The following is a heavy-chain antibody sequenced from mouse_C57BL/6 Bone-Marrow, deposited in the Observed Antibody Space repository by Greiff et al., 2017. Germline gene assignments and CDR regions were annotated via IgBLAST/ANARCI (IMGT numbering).Heavy chain of an antibody. V-gene: IGHV1-50*01. J-gene: IGHJ3*01. Sequence: VQLQQPGAELVKPGASVKLSCKASGYTFTSYWMQWVKQRPGQGLEWIGEIDPSDSYTNYNQKFKGKATLTVDTSSSTAYMQLSSLTSEDSAVYYCAGGYDAGFAYWGQGTLVTVSA. CDR2: IDPSDSYT. CDR3: AGGYDAGFAY. CDR1: GYTFTSYW. D-gene: IGHD2-2*01.